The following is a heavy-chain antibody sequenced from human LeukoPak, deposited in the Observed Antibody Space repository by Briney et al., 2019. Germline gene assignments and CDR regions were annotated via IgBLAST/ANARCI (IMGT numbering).Heavy chain of an antibody. Sequence: SETLSLTCTVSGGSISSSSYYWGWIRQPPGKGLEWIGSIYYSGSTYYNPSLKSRVTISVDTSKNQFSLKLSSVTAAGTAVYYCASRPVLRFLEWSPMVWGQGTMVTVSS. V-gene: IGHV4-39*01. J-gene: IGHJ3*01. D-gene: IGHD3-3*01. CDR2: IYYSGST. CDR1: GGSISSSSYY. CDR3: ASRPVLRFLEWSPMV.